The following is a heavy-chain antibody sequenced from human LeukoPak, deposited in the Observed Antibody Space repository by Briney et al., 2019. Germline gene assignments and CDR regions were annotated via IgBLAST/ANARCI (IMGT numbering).Heavy chain of an antibody. CDR2: IFHSGST. CDR3: AREIYYADYGPYFDF. D-gene: IGHD4-17*01. V-gene: IGHV4-30-4*01. Sequence: SQTLSLTCTVSGASINSGDYYWSWIRQPPGKGLEWIGEIFHSGSTNYKTSLMRRVTISIDKSNNQFSLRLNSVTAADTAVYYCAREIYYADYGPYFDFWGQGILVTVSS. CDR1: GASINSGDYY. J-gene: IGHJ4*02.